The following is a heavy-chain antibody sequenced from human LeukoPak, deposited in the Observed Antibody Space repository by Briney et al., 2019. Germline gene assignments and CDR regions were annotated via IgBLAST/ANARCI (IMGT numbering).Heavy chain of an antibody. CDR2: ISGSGGST. D-gene: IGHD5-18*01. J-gene: IGHJ4*02. Sequence: GGSLRLSCAASGFTFSSYAMSWVRQAPGKGLEWVSAISGSGGSTYYADSVKGRFTISRDNSKNTLYLQMNSLRAKDTAVYYCAKDQIQLWFGDRYYFDYWGQGTLVTVSS. CDR3: AKDQIQLWFGDRYYFDY. V-gene: IGHV3-23*01. CDR1: GFTFSSYA.